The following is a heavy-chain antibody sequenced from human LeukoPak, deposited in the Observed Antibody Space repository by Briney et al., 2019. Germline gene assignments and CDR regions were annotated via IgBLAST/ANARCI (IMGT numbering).Heavy chain of an antibody. CDR3: AREAGYCSSTSCYALYYYYGMDV. J-gene: IGHJ6*02. V-gene: IGHV1-46*01. CDR2: INPSGGST. CDR1: GYTFTSHY. D-gene: IGHD2-2*01. Sequence: ASVKVSRKASGYTFTSHYMHWVRQAPGQGLEWMGIINPSGGSTSYAQKFQGRVTMTRDTSTSTVYMELSSLRSEDTAVYYCAREAGYCSSTSCYALYYYYGMDVWGQGTTVTVSS.